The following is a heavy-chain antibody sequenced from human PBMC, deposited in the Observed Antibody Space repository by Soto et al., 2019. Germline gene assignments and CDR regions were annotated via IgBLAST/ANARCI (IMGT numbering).Heavy chain of an antibody. CDR3: ARDPILVAGLYFDY. D-gene: IGHD6-19*01. CDR1: GGTFSSYA. CDR2: IIPIFGTA. Sequence: ASVKVSCKASGGTFSSYAISWVRQAPGQGLEWMGGIIPIFGTANYAQKFQGRVTITAGESTSTAYMELSSLRSEDTAVYYCARDPILVAGLYFDYWGQGTLVTVSS. J-gene: IGHJ4*02. V-gene: IGHV1-69*13.